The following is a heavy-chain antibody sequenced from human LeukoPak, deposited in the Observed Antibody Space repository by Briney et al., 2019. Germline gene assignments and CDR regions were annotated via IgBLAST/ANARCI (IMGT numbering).Heavy chain of an antibody. CDR3: AGGTQSLDAFDI. D-gene: IGHD1-14*01. V-gene: IGHV1-69*05. Sequence: SVKVSCKASGGTFSSYAISWVRRAPGQGLEWMGGIIPIFGTANYAQKFQGRVTITTDESTSTAYMELSSLRSEDTAVYYCAGGTQSLDAFDIWGQGTMVTVSS. CDR2: IIPIFGTA. J-gene: IGHJ3*02. CDR1: GGTFSSYA.